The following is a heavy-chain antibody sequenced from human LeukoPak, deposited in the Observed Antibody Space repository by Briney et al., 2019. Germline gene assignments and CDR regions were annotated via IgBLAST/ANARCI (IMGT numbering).Heavy chain of an antibody. Sequence: SETLSLTCTVSSGSISSGDYYWSWIRQPPGKGLEWIGYIYYSGSTYYNPSLKSRVTISVDTSKNQFSLKLSSVTAADTAVYYCASGPYGSGPGDAFDIWGQGTMVTVSS. CDR3: ASGPYGSGPGDAFDI. D-gene: IGHD3-10*01. V-gene: IGHV4-30-4*08. CDR1: SGSISSGDYY. J-gene: IGHJ3*02. CDR2: IYYSGST.